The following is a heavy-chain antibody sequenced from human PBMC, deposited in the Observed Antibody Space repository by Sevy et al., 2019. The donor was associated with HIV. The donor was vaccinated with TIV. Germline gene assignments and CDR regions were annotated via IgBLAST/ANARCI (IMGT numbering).Heavy chain of an antibody. CDR3: TTDNGYYDFWSGYYAYHY. CDR1: GFTFSNAW. CDR2: IKSKTDGGKT. D-gene: IGHD3-3*01. Sequence: GGSLRLSCAASGFTFSNAWMSWVRQAPGKGLEWVGRIKSKTDGGKTDYAAPVKGRFTISRDDSKNTLYLQMNRLKTQDTAVYYCTTDNGYYDFWSGYYAYHYWGQGTLVTVSS. V-gene: IGHV3-15*01. J-gene: IGHJ4*02.